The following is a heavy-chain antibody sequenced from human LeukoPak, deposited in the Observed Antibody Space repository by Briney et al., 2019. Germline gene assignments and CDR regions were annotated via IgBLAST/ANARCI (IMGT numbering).Heavy chain of an antibody. Sequence: ASVKVSCKASGYTFTGYYMHWVRQAPGQGLEWMGRINPNSGGTNYAQKFQGRVTMTRDTSICTAYMELSRLRSDDTAVYYCARASKMTTVTTFDYWGQGTLVTVSS. CDR1: GYTFTGYY. CDR2: INPNSGGT. V-gene: IGHV1-2*06. CDR3: ARASKMTTVTTFDY. J-gene: IGHJ4*02. D-gene: IGHD4-17*01.